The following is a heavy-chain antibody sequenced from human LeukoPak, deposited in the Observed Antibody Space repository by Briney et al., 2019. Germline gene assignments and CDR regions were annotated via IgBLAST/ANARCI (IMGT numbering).Heavy chain of an antibody. CDR2: ITNNGGTT. V-gene: IGHV3-64D*06. CDR3: VKVSSTVGATYFDY. Sequence: GGSLRLSCSASGFAFSSYAMHWVRQAPGKGLEYLSGITNNGGTTYHEDSVKGRFTISRGNSKNTLYFQMSSLRAEDTAVYYCVKVSSTVGATYFDYWGQGTLVTVSS. J-gene: IGHJ4*02. D-gene: IGHD1-26*01. CDR1: GFAFSSYA.